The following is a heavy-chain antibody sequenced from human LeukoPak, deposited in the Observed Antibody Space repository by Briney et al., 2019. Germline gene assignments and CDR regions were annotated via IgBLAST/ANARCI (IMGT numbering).Heavy chain of an antibody. CDR1: GFTFSSYG. CDR2: ISWQSRTR. Sequence: GGSLGLSCAASGFTFSSYGMHWVRQVPGKGLEWVSGISWQSRTRKYADSVRGRFTISRDNAKNSLYLQMNSLKLEDTALYYCVKDRDFWSGLDVWGQGTMVTVS. D-gene: IGHD3-3*01. CDR3: VKDRDFWSGLDV. V-gene: IGHV3-9*01. J-gene: IGHJ6*02.